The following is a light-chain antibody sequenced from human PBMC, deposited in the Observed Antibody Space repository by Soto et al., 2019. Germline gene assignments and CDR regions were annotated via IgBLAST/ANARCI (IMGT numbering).Light chain of an antibody. V-gene: IGKV3-15*01. CDR1: QSLESK. Sequence: IVMTQFQATLSVSPGERATLSFRSSQSLESKVASYQQRPGQAPSLLIYGASTRATGIPARFSGSGSRTAFTLIISGEQADDFGVYYCQQYRSWRTFGQGTNVEVK. CDR3: QQYRSWRT. CDR2: GAS. J-gene: IGKJ1*01.